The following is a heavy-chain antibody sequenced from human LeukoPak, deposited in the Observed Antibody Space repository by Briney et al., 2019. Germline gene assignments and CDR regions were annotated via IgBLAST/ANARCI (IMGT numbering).Heavy chain of an antibody. CDR1: GGSFSGYY. CDR3: ARVPRGYCSSTSCRGDY. CDR2: INHSGGT. J-gene: IGHJ4*02. V-gene: IGHV4-34*01. D-gene: IGHD2-2*01. Sequence: PSETLSLTCAVYGGSFSGYYWSWIRQPPGKGLEWIGEINHSGGTNYNPSLKSRVTISVDTSKNQFSLKLSSVTAADTAVYYCARVPRGYCSSTSCRGDYWGQGTLVTVSS.